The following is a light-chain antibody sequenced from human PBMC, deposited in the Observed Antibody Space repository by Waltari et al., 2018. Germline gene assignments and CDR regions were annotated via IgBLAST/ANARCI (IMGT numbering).Light chain of an antibody. J-gene: IGLJ3*02. CDR2: GNN. V-gene: IGLV1-40*01. Sequence: QSVLTQPPSVSGAPGQRVTISCTGSSSNIGAGYAVHWYQQLPGTAPKLVIYGNNNRPSGVPDRFSGSKSCTSASLAITGLQAEDEADYYCQSYGSDWVFGGGTKLTVL. CDR3: QSYGSDWV. CDR1: SSNIGAGYA.